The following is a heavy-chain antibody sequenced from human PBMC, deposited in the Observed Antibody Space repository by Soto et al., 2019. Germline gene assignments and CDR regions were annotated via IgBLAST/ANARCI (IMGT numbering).Heavy chain of an antibody. Sequence: GGSLRLSXAASGFTFSSYSMNWVRQAPGKGLEWVSSISSSSSYIYYADSVKGRFTISRDNAKNSLYLQMNSLRAEDTAVYYCARGDCSSTSCYRYWGQGTLVTVSS. J-gene: IGHJ4*02. CDR2: ISSSSSYI. V-gene: IGHV3-21*01. D-gene: IGHD2-2*01. CDR3: ARGDCSSTSCYRY. CDR1: GFTFSSYS.